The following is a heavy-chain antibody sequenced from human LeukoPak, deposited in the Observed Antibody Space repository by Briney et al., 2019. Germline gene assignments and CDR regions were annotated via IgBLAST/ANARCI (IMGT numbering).Heavy chain of an antibody. V-gene: IGHV4-34*01. Sequence: SETLSLTCAVYGGSFSGYYWSWIRQPPGKGLEWIGEINHSGSTNYNPSLKSQVTISVDTSKNQFSLKLRSMTAADTAVFYCARGLSAIDHWGQGTLVTVSS. J-gene: IGHJ4*02. CDR2: INHSGST. CDR1: GGSFSGYY. D-gene: IGHD2-8*01. CDR3: ARGLSAIDH.